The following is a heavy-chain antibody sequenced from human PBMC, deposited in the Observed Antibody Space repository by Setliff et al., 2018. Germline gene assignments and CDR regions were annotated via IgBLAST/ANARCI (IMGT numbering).Heavy chain of an antibody. Sequence: AGESLTISCAASGFTFNTYAMSWVRQPPGKGLEWVSSISDTAIGIYYTGSVRGRFTISRDNSKKILFLQMNSLRVEDTAIYYCAKDVVGYSSTWPKRDYFDSWGQGTLVTVSS. CDR3: AKDVVGYSSTWPKRDYFDS. CDR1: GFTFNTYA. D-gene: IGHD6-13*01. CDR2: ISDTAIGI. J-gene: IGHJ4*02. V-gene: IGHV3-23*01.